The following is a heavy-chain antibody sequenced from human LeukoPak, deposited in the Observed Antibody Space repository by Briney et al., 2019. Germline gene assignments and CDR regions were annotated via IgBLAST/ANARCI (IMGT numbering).Heavy chain of an antibody. V-gene: IGHV4-38-2*02. D-gene: IGHD1-26*01. Sequence: SETLSLTCTVFGYSISSGYYWGWIRQPPGKGLEWIGSIYHSGSTYYNPSLKSRVTISVDTSKNQFSLKLSSVTAADTAVYYCARVGVFFVGATGLGYFDYWGQGTLVTVSS. CDR3: ARVGVFFVGATGLGYFDY. J-gene: IGHJ4*02. CDR2: IYHSGST. CDR1: GYSISSGYY.